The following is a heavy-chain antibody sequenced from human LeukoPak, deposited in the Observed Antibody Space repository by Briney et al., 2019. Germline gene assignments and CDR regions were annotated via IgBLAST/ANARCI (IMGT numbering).Heavy chain of an antibody. J-gene: IGHJ4*02. D-gene: IGHD5-18*01. CDR3: ARPDTAMATGGFDY. V-gene: IGHV5-51*01. Sequence: GASLQISCKGSGYSFTSYWIGWVRQLPGKGLEWMGIIYPGDSDTRYSPSFQGQVTISADKSISTAYLQWSSLKASDTAMYYCARPDTAMATGGFDYWGQGTLVTVSS. CDR1: GYSFTSYW. CDR2: IYPGDSDT.